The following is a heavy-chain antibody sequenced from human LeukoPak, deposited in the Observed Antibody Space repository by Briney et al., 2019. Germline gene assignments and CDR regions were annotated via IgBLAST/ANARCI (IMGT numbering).Heavy chain of an antibody. CDR3: AKDRRWREMATPLDY. CDR2: ISYDGSNK. J-gene: IGHJ4*02. V-gene: IGHV3-30*18. CDR1: GFTFSSYG. Sequence: GRSLRLSCAASGFTFSSYGMHWVRQAPGKGLEWVAVISYDGSNKYYADSVKGRVTISRDDSKNTLYLQMNSLRAEDTAVYYCAKDRRWREMATPLDYWGQGTLVTVSS. D-gene: IGHD5-24*01.